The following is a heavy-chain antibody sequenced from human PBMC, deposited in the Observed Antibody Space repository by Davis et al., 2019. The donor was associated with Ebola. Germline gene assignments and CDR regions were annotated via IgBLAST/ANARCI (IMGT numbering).Heavy chain of an antibody. V-gene: IGHV3-30*18. Sequence: GGSLRLSCAASGFTLSSYGMHWVRQAPGKGLEWVAGISNNGGNKYYADSVKGRFTISRDNAKNSLYLQMNSLRAEDTALYYCAKDSGALPYSSPFDYWGQGTLVTVSS. D-gene: IGHD6-13*01. CDR2: ISNNGGNK. CDR1: GFTLSSYG. J-gene: IGHJ4*02. CDR3: AKDSGALPYSSPFDY.